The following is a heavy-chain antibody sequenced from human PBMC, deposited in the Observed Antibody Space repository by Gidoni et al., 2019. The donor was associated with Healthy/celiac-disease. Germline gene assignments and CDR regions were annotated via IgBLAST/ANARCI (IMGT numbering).Heavy chain of an antibody. J-gene: IGHJ4*02. V-gene: IGHV4-34*01. CDR3: ARQTESAHSSGWYWYY. D-gene: IGHD6-19*01. CDR1: GGSFSGYY. CDR2: INHSGST. Sequence: QVQLQQWGAGLLTPSETLSLPCAVYGGSFSGYYWRWIRQPPGKGLEWIGEINHSGSTNYNPSPKSRVTISVDTSKNQFSLKLSSVTAADTAVYYCARQTESAHSSGWYWYYWGQGTLVTVSS.